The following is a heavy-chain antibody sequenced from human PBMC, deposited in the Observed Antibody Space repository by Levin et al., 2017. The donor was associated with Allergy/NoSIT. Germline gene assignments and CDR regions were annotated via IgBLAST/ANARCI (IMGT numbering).Heavy chain of an antibody. CDR2: IWYDGSNE. V-gene: IGHV3-33*01. Sequence: RPGGSLRLSCAASGFTFSSYGMHWVRQAPGKGLEWVTVIWYDGSNEYYADSVKGRFTISRDNSKNTLFLQMNSLRAEDTAVYYCARALEYNSSWTLDYYYYMDVWGKGTTVTVS. J-gene: IGHJ6*03. CDR1: GFTFSSYG. CDR3: ARALEYNSSWTLDYYYYMDV. D-gene: IGHD6-6*01.